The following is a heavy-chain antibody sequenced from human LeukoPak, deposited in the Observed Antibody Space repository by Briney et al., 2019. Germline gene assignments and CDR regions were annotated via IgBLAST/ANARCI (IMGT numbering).Heavy chain of an antibody. J-gene: IGHJ4*02. Sequence: GESLKISCKVSGYRFTSLWIGWVRQMPGRGLEWMGLIYPSDSDARYSPSFQGQVTISADKSISTAYLQWSSLRASDTAIYYCARESLNSGSYYFDYWSQGTLVTVSS. CDR2: IYPSDSDA. CDR3: ARESLNSGSYYFDY. CDR1: GYRFTSLW. D-gene: IGHD1-26*01. V-gene: IGHV5-51*01.